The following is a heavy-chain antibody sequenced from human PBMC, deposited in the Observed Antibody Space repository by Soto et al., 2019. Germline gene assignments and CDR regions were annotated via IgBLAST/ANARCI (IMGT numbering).Heavy chain of an antibody. Sequence: PGGSLRLSCAASGFTFRNYGMHWVRQAPGKGLEWVAVISDDGSNKYYAGSLKGRFTISRDNSKNTLYLQVNSLRVEDTAVYYCARSPYYYGSASYVYYYGVDFWGQGTTVTVSS. CDR1: GFTFRNYG. CDR2: ISDDGSNK. CDR3: ARSPYYYGSASYVYYYGVDF. V-gene: IGHV3-30*19. J-gene: IGHJ6*02. D-gene: IGHD3-10*01.